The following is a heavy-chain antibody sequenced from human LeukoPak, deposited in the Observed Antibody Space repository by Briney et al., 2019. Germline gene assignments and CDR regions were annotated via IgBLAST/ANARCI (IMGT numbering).Heavy chain of an antibody. Sequence: SETLSLTCAVYGWPFSGYYWSWIRQPPGKGLEWIGEINHSGSTNYNPSFKSRVTISVDTSKNQFSLKLSSVTAADTAVYYCARGEFGYYYDSSAYTAFDYWGQGTLVTVSS. CDR1: GWPFSGYY. CDR2: INHSGST. V-gene: IGHV4-34*01. CDR3: ARGEFGYYYDSSAYTAFDY. J-gene: IGHJ4*02. D-gene: IGHD3-22*01.